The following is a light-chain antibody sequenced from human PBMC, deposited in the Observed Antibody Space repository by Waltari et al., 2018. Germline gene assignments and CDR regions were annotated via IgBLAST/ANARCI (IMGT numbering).Light chain of an antibody. CDR2: DVS. CDR1: SSDVGGYNY. Sequence: QSALTQPASVSGSPGQSITISCTGTSSDVGGYNYVSWYQQHPGKAPKLMIYDVSNRPSGGSNRFSGSQSGNTASLTISGLQAEDEADYYCSSYTSTDVVFGGGTKLTVL. V-gene: IGLV2-14*01. CDR3: SSYTSTDVV. J-gene: IGLJ2*01.